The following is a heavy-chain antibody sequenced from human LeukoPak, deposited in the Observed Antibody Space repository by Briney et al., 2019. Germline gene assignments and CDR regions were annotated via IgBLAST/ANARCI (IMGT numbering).Heavy chain of an antibody. V-gene: IGHV3-9*01. CDR3: AKAKLGDWNADWFDL. D-gene: IGHD1-1*01. Sequence: GGSLRLSCAASGFTFSSYAMSWVRQAPGKGLEWVSGISWNSGSIGYADSVKGRFTISRDNAKNSLYLQMNSLRAEDTALYYCAKAKLGDWNADWFDLWGQGTLVTVSS. CDR1: GFTFSSYA. J-gene: IGHJ5*02. CDR2: ISWNSGSI.